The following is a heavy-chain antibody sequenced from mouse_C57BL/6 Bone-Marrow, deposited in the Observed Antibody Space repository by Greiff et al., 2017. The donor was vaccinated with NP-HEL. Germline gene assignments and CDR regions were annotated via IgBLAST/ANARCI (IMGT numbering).Heavy chain of an antibody. CDR3: TTLLLLCQRGGFAY. Sequence: EVQLQQSGAELVRPGASVKLSCTASGFNITDYYMHWVKQRPEQGLEWIGRIDPEDGDTEYAPKFQGKATMTADTSSNTAYLQLSSLTSEDTAVYYCTTLLLLCQRGGFAYWGQGTLVTVSA. V-gene: IGHV14-1*01. CDR1: GFNITDYY. CDR2: IDPEDGDT. D-gene: IGHD1-2*01. J-gene: IGHJ3*01.